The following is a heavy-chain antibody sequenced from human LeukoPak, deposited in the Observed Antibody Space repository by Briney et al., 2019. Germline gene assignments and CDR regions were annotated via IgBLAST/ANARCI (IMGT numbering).Heavy chain of an antibody. V-gene: IGHV3-48*03. D-gene: IGHD3-10*02. Sequence: PGGSLRLSCAASEFTFSGYDMHWVRQAPGKGLEWVSCISSSGGIIYYADSVKGRFTISRDNAKNSLYLQMNSLRAEDTAVYYCAELGITMIGGVWGKGTTVTISS. CDR3: AELGITMIGGV. CDR1: EFTFSGYD. J-gene: IGHJ6*04. CDR2: ISSSGGII.